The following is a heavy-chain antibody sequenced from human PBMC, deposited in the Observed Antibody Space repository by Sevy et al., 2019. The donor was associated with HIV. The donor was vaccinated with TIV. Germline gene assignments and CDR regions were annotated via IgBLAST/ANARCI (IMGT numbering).Heavy chain of an antibody. CDR2: INWDGSST. V-gene: IGHV3-20*04. J-gene: IGHJ4*02. CDR3: AREKSCGGACYHFDH. Sequence: GGSLRLSCAASGFTFSDYYMSWIRQAPGKGLEWVSGINWDGSSTGYADSVKGRFTISRDNVKNSLHLQMTSLRAEDTAFYYCAREKSCGGACYHFDHWGQGTLVTVSS. D-gene: IGHD2-21*02. CDR1: GFTFSDYY.